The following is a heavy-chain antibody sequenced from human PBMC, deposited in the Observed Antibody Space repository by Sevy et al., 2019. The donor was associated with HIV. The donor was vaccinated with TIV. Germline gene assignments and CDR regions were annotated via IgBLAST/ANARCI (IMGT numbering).Heavy chain of an antibody. CDR2: ISSSSSYI. J-gene: IGHJ4*02. V-gene: IGHV3-21*01. CDR1: GFTFSSYN. D-gene: IGHD4-17*01. CDR3: ARADGDYTPLYYFDY. Sequence: GGSLRLSCAASGFTFSSYNMNWVRQAPGKGLEWVSSISSSSSYIYYADSVKGRFTISRDNAKNSLYLQMNSLRAEDTAVYYCARADGDYTPLYYFDYWGQGTLVTVSS.